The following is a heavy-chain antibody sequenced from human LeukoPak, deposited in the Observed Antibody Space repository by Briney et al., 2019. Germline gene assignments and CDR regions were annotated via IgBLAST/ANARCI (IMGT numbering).Heavy chain of an antibody. V-gene: IGHV3-53*05. Sequence: PGGSLRLSCAASGFTVSNNYMGWVRQAPGKGLEWVSVVYGGGSTYYADSVKGRFTISRDNSKNSLYLQMNSLRTEDTAVYYCAKANPLIVGARAGGPINFWGQGTMVTVSS. CDR1: GFTVSNNY. D-gene: IGHD1-26*01. CDR2: VYGGGST. CDR3: AKANPLIVGARAGGPINF. J-gene: IGHJ3*01.